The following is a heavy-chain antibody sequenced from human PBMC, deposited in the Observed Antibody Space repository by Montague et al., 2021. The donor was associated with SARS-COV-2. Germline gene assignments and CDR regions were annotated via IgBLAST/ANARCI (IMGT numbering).Heavy chain of an antibody. Sequence: SETLSLTCTVSGGSVSSDTHNWAWIRQPPGKGLEWIASIFYKGNTYYNPSLRSRFTISINTSKNQFFLRVASVTAADTAVYYCARGPKGRHDNWGPGTMVTVSS. CDR2: IFYKGNT. D-gene: IGHD3-10*01. CDR1: GGSVSSDTHN. CDR3: ARGPKGRHDN. V-gene: IGHV4-39*01. J-gene: IGHJ4*02.